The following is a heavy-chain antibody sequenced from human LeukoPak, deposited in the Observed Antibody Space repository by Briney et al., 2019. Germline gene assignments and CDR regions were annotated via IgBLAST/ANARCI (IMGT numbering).Heavy chain of an antibody. CDR2: ISAYNGNT. CDR1: GYTFTSYD. CDR3: ARALKWLPFDY. Sequence: GASVKVSCKASGYTFTSYDINWVRQATGQGLEWMGWISAYNGNTNYAQKLQGRVTMTTDTSTSTAYMELRSLRSDDTAVYYCARALKWLPFDYWGQGTLVTVSS. V-gene: IGHV1-18*01. J-gene: IGHJ4*02. D-gene: IGHD5-12*01.